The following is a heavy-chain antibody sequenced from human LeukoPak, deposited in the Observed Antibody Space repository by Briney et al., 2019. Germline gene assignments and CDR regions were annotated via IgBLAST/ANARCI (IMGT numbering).Heavy chain of an antibody. Sequence: GGSLRLSCAASGFTFSNYWMNWVRQAPGKGLEWVANIKQDGSEKYYVDSVKGRFTISRDNAKNSLYLQMNSLRAEDTAVYYCARGLMGAYNWFDPWGQGTLVTVSS. J-gene: IGHJ5*02. V-gene: IGHV3-7*01. CDR2: IKQDGSEK. CDR3: ARGLMGAYNWFDP. CDR1: GFTFSNYW. D-gene: IGHD1-26*01.